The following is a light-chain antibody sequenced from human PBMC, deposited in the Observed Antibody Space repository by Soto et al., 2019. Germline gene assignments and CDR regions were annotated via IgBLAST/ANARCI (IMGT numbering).Light chain of an antibody. J-gene: IGLJ2*01. Sequence: QSALTQPASVSGSPGQSITISCTGTSSDIGAYNFVSWYQQHPGKAPKLMLYDVNIRPSGASNRFSGSKSGNTASLTISGLQDEDEAYYYCTSWTTSTTMVFGGGTKVTVL. CDR2: DVN. V-gene: IGLV2-14*03. CDR3: TSWTTSTTMV. CDR1: SSDIGAYNF.